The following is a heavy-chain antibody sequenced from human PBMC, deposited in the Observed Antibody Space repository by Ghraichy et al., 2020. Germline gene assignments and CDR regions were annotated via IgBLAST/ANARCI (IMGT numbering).Heavy chain of an antibody. CDR3: AIDYYDSSGYRYY. CDR1: GYTFTGYY. CDR2: INPNSGGT. V-gene: IGHV1-2*02. D-gene: IGHD3-22*01. J-gene: IGHJ4*02. Sequence: ASVKVSCKASGYTFTGYYMHWVRQAPGQGLEWMGWINPNSGGTNYAQKFQGRVTMTRDTSVSTAYMELSRLRSDDTAVYYCAIDYYDSSGYRYYWGQGTLVTVSS.